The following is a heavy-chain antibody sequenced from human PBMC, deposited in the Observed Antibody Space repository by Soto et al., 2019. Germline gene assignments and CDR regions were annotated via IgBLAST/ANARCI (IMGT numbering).Heavy chain of an antibody. Sequence: QVQLVQSGAEVKKPGPSVKVSCKASGYTFTSYDITWVRQATGQGREWMGWMNPNSGNTGYAHKFQGRVTMTSNTSITTAYMDLSSLRSEDKAVYYYECSIGEIRRSGGNFVSYYSNGTDVW. J-gene: IGHJ6*01. D-gene: IGHD2-21*02. CDR1: GYTFTSYD. CDR3: ECSIGEIRRSGGNFVSYYSNGTDV. V-gene: IGHV1-8*01. CDR2: MNPNSGNT.